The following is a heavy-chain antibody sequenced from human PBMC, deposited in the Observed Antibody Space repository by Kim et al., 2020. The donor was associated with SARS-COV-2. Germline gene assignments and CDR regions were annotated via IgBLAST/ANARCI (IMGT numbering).Heavy chain of an antibody. CDR3: AKDLGKVDNYYGMDV. V-gene: IGHV3-30*02. D-gene: IGHD3-16*01. Sequence: DSVKGRLSISRDNAKNTLYLQMNRLKTDDTAVYYCAKDLGKVDNYYGMDVWGQGTTVIVSS. J-gene: IGHJ6*02.